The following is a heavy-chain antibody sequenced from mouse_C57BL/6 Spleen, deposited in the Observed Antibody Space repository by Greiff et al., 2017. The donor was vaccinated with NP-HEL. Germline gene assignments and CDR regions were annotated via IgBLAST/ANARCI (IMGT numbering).Heavy chain of an antibody. CDR2: IYPGSGST. V-gene: IGHV1-55*01. J-gene: IGHJ2*01. CDR1: GYTFTSYW. CDR3: ARKRDYYFDY. Sequence: VKLLQPGAELVKPGASVKMSCKASGYTFTSYWITWVKQRPGQGLEWIGDIYPGSGSTNYNEKFKSKATLTVDTSSSTAYMQLSSLTSEDSAVYYCARKRDYYFDYWGQGTTLTVSS. D-gene: IGHD2-4*01.